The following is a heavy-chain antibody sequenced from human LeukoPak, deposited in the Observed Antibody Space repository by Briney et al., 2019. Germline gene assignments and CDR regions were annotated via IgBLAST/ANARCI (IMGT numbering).Heavy chain of an antibody. Sequence: ASVKVSCKASGGSFGRYAFAWVRQAPGQGLEWKGGIMPVLDTGSYAQGFQGRVTITADRSTSTAYMELRSLRPEDTALYYCAARDNGNDLLSYHAMDVWGNGTTVTVSS. CDR1: GGSFGRYA. J-gene: IGHJ6*04. CDR3: AARDNGNDLLSYHAMDV. CDR2: IMPVLDTG. D-gene: IGHD1-1*01. V-gene: IGHV1-69*06.